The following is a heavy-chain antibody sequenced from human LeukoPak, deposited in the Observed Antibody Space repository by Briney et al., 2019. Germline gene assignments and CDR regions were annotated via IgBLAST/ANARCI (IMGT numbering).Heavy chain of an antibody. Sequence: GGSLRLSCAASGFTFSSYAMSWVRQAPGKGLDWVSAISGSGDSTYYADSVKGPFTISRDNSKNPLYLQMNSLRAEDTAVYYCAKSHRGYAPRRTYYYYMDVWGKGTTVTVSS. J-gene: IGHJ6*03. CDR1: GFTFSSYA. V-gene: IGHV3-23*01. CDR2: ISGSGDST. D-gene: IGHD5-12*01. CDR3: AKSHRGYAPRRTYYYYMDV.